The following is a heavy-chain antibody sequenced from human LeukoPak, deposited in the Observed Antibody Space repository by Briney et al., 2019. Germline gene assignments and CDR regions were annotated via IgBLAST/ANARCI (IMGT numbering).Heavy chain of an antibody. CDR3: TVGGYRYGLDAFDI. CDR2: ISGSGGST. J-gene: IGHJ3*02. Sequence: GGSLRLSCAASGFTFSSYGMSWVRQAPGKGLEWVSAISGSGGSTYYADSVKGRFTISRDNSKNPMYLQMNNLKTEDTAVYYCTVGGYRYGLDAFDIWGQGTMVTVSS. V-gene: IGHV3-23*01. D-gene: IGHD5-18*01. CDR1: GFTFSSYG.